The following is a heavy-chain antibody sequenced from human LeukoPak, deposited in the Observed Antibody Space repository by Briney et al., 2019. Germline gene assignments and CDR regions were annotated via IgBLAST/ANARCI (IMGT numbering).Heavy chain of an antibody. J-gene: IGHJ5*02. CDR2: IYSGGNT. CDR1: GLSVSSSY. Sequence: GGSLRLSCAASGLSVSSSYMSWVRQAPGKGLEWVSVIYSGGNTYYADSVKGRCSISRDNSKNTVFLQINILRAEDTAVYYCARGDYNWNDLDPWGQGTLVTVSA. CDR3: ARGDYNWNDLDP. D-gene: IGHD1-1*01. V-gene: IGHV3-53*01.